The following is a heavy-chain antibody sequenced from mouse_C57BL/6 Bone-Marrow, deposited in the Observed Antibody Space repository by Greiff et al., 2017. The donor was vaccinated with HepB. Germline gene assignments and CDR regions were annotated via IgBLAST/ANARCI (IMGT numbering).Heavy chain of an antibody. CDR2: INPSNGGT. J-gene: IGHJ3*01. D-gene: IGHD2-12*01. V-gene: IGHV1-53*01. CDR3: ARFRRPPYAAWFAY. Sequence: QVQLKQPGTELVKPGASVKLSCKASGYTFTSYWMHWVKQRPGQGLEWIGNINPSNGGTNYNEKFKSKATLTVDKSSSTAYMQLSSLTSEASAVYYCARFRRPPYAAWFAYWGQGTLVTVSA. CDR1: GYTFTSYW.